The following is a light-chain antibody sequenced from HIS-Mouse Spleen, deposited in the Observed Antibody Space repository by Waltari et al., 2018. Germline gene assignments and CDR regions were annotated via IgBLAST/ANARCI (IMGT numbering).Light chain of an antibody. CDR3: QQYGSSPPYT. CDR1: QGISSY. Sequence: DIQLTQSPSFLSASVGDRVTITCRASQGISSYLAWYQQKPGKAPKLLIYAASTLQSGVPSRFSGSGSGTEFTLTISSLQPEDCAVYYCQQYGSSPPYTFGQGTKLEIK. J-gene: IGKJ2*01. V-gene: IGKV1-9*01. CDR2: AAS.